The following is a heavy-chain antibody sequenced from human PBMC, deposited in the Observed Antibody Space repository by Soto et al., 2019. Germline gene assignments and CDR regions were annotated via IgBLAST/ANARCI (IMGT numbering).Heavy chain of an antibody. CDR1: EYSFNTFW. CDR3: ARSGRNAYYNMDV. D-gene: IGHD6-25*01. J-gene: IGHJ6*02. Sequence: GESLKISCKGPEYSFNTFWIGWVRQMPGKGLEWMGVIYPGDSDTRYSPSFQGQVTMSVDKSISTAYLQWSFLKASDTATYYCARSGRNAYYNMDVWGQGTTVTVSS. V-gene: IGHV5-51*01. CDR2: IYPGDSDT.